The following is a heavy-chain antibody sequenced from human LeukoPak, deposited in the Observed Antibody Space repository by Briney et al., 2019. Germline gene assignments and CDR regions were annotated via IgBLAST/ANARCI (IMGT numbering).Heavy chain of an antibody. V-gene: IGHV3-20*04. CDR1: VYTFDDYE. Sequence: GGSLSLSCVASVYTFDDYEMSWVRQASGKGLVLVSGLNWNGGSTGYVDSVKGRFTISRDNAKNSLYVQMNSLRAEDTGLYYCNEYCSSASCYSDMDVWGQGTTVIVSS. CDR2: LNWNGGST. CDR3: NEYCSSASCYSDMDV. D-gene: IGHD2-2*02. J-gene: IGHJ6*02.